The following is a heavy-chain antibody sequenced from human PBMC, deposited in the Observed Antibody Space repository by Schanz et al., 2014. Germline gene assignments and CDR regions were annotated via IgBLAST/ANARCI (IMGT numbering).Heavy chain of an antibody. J-gene: IGHJ6*02. V-gene: IGHV3-23*04. Sequence: VQLVESGGGVVQPGRSLRLSCAAYGFTLSSYAMHWVRQAPGKGLEWVSGISGGGGTRNYADSVKGRFTVFRDNSKRTLYLEINDPRAEDTAVYYCAKDSCSSTTCYGYGMDVWGQGSTVTVSS. CDR2: ISGGGGTR. D-gene: IGHD2-2*01. CDR3: AKDSCSSTTCYGYGMDV. CDR1: GFTLSSYA.